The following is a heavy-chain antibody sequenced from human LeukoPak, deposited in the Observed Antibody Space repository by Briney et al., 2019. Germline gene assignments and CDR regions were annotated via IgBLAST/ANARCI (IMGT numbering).Heavy chain of an antibody. D-gene: IGHD2-15*01. V-gene: IGHV3-23*01. J-gene: IGHJ4*02. Sequence: GGSLRLSCAASGFTFSSYAMSWVRQAPGKGLEWISTISGTGGSTYYTDSVKGRFTISRDNSKNTLCLQMNSLGAEDMAVYYCAKGCGAGSCSRFDFWGQGILVTVSS. CDR3: AKGCGAGSCSRFDF. CDR1: GFTFSSYA. CDR2: ISGTGGST.